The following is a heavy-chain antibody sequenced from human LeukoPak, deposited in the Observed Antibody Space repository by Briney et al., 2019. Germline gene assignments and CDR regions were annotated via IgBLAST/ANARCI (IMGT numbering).Heavy chain of an antibody. D-gene: IGHD3-22*01. CDR3: ARHGGLLPFDY. V-gene: IGHV4-34*01. CDR2: INHSGST. J-gene: IGHJ4*02. CDR1: GGSFSGYY. Sequence: SETLSLTCAVYGGSFSGYYWSWIRQPPGKWLEWIGEINHSGSTNYNPSLKSRVTISVDTSKNQFSLKLSSVTAADTAVYYCARHGGLLPFDYWGQGTLVTVSS.